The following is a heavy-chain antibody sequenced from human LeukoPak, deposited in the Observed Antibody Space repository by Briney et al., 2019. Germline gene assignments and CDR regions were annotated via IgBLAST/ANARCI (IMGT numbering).Heavy chain of an antibody. CDR1: GGSISSSNSY. CDR2: IHYSGST. D-gene: IGHD2-15*01. Sequence: SDTLSLTCTVSGGSISSSNSYWGWIRQPPGKGLEWIGYIHYSGSTNYNPSLKSRVTISVDTSKNQFSLKLSSVTAADTAVYYCARTTEGYCRGRSCYSYYYYMDVWGKGTTVTVSS. CDR3: ARTTEGYCRGRSCYSYYYYMDV. V-gene: IGHV4-61*05. J-gene: IGHJ6*03.